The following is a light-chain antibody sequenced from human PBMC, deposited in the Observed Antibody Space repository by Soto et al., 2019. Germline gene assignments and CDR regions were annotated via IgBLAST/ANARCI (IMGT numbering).Light chain of an antibody. Sequence: SVVALSVSPRERATLSCGASQSVSSNLAWYQQKPGQAPRLLIYGASTRATGIPARFSGSGSGTGFTLTISSLQSEDFAVYYCQQYNNLPKPFGQGTKVDI. CDR1: QSVSSN. J-gene: IGKJ1*01. V-gene: IGKV3-15*01. CDR2: GAS. CDR3: QQYNNLPKP.